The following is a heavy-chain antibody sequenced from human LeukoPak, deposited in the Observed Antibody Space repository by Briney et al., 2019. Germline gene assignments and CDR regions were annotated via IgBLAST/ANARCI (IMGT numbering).Heavy chain of an antibody. V-gene: IGHV3-23*01. CDR1: GFTFSSYA. CDR3: ATTVVTRSYYFDY. J-gene: IGHJ4*02. D-gene: IGHD4-23*01. Sequence: PGGSLRLSCAASGFTFSSYAMSWVRQAPGKGLEWASAISGSGGSTYYADSVKGRFTISRDNSKNTLYLQMNSLRAEDTAVYYRATTVVTRSYYFDYWGQGTLVTVSS. CDR2: ISGSGGST.